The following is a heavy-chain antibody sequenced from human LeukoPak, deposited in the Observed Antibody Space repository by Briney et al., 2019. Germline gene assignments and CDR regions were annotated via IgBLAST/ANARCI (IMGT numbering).Heavy chain of an antibody. CDR2: ISNSGSTI. Sequence: GGSLRLSCAASGFIFSSYEMNWVRQAPGKGLEWVSYISNSGSTIYYADSVKGRFTISRDNAKNSLFLQMNSLRAEDTAVYYCARGGYSNANKFYYYGMDAWGQGTTVTV. J-gene: IGHJ6*02. V-gene: IGHV3-48*03. CDR1: GFIFSSYE. D-gene: IGHD4-11*01. CDR3: ARGGYSNANKFYYYGMDA.